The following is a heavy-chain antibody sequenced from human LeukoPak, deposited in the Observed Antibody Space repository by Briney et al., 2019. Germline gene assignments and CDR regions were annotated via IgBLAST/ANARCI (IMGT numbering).Heavy chain of an antibody. CDR3: ASGSSWNLDY. Sequence: PGGSLRLSCAASGFTFSSYAMHWVRQAPGKGLEWVVVISYDGSNKYYADSVKGRFTISRDNSKNTLYLQMNSLRAEDTAVYYCASGSSWNLDYWGQGTLVTVSS. CDR1: GFTFSSYA. V-gene: IGHV3-30-3*01. D-gene: IGHD6-13*01. J-gene: IGHJ4*02. CDR2: ISYDGSNK.